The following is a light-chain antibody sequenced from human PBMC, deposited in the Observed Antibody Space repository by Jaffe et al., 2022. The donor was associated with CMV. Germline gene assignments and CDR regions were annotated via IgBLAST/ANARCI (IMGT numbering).Light chain of an antibody. CDR1: QSISKL. CDR3: QQYDSYPWT. CDR2: KAS. Sequence: DIQMTQSPSTLSASVGDRVTITCRASQSISKLLAWYQQQPGNAPKLLVYKASTLEGGVPSRFSGSGSGTQFTLTISSLQPDDFATYYCQQYDSYPWTFGQGTRVEIK. V-gene: IGKV1-5*03. J-gene: IGKJ1*01.